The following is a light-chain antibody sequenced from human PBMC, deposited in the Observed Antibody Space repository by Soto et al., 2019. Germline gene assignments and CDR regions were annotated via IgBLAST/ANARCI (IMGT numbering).Light chain of an antibody. J-gene: IGKJ1*01. CDR2: DAS. CDR3: QQYNSYAWT. V-gene: IGKV1-5*01. Sequence: IQMTQSPSSLSASVGAIITITYRARKCISSWLAWYQQKPAKAPKRLIYDASSLESGVPSRFSGSGSGTEFTLTISSLQPDDFASYYCQQYNSYAWTFGQGPKVDI. CDR1: KCISSW.